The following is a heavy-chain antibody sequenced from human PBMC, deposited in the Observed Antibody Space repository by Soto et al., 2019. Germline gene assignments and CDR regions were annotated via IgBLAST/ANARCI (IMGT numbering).Heavy chain of an antibody. D-gene: IGHD1-26*01. CDR3: ARELNSGSYRMGYYYYGMDV. CDR2: ISYDGSNK. J-gene: IGHJ6*02. Sequence: GGSLRLSCAASGFTFSSYAMHWVRQAPGKGLEWVAVISYDGSNKYYADSVKGRFTISRDNSKNTLYLQMNSLRAEDTAVYYCARELNSGSYRMGYYYYGMDVWGQGTTVTVSS. V-gene: IGHV3-30-3*01. CDR1: GFTFSSYA.